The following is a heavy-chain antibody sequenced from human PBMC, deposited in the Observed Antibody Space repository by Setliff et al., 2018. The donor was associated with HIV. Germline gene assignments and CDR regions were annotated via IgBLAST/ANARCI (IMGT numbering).Heavy chain of an antibody. Sequence: PGESLKISCQASGCSFTNYWIGWVRQMPGKGLEWIGVIHPGDFVTRYGPSLQGQVFISADRSITTAYLQWDSLKASDTAMYYCTRRRRAPGIEDLEAYWGQGTLVTVSS. CDR1: GCSFTNYW. D-gene: IGHD1-26*01. CDR3: TRRRRAPGIEDLEAY. CDR2: IHPGDFVT. J-gene: IGHJ4*02. V-gene: IGHV5-51*01.